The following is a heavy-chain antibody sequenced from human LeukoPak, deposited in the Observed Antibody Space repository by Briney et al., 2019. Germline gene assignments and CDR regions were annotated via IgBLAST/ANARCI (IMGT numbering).Heavy chain of an antibody. J-gene: IGHJ4*02. Sequence: SETLSLTCAVFCGSFSDYYWSWIRQPPGQGLEWIGEINHSGSTNYNPSLKSRVTMSLDTSKNQFSLKLSSVTAADTAVYYCARHLRQYSSSSPFDYWGQGTLVTVSS. D-gene: IGHD6-6*01. CDR1: CGSFSDYY. CDR3: ARHLRQYSSSSPFDY. CDR2: INHSGST. V-gene: IGHV4-34*01.